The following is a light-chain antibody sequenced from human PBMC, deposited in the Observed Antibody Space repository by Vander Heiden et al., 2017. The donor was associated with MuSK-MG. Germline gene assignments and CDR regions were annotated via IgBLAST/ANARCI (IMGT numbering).Light chain of an antibody. CDR1: QSISSY. CDR3: QQLKSYPPYS. Sequence: IQLTQAPSFLCASVGDRVTITCRASQSISSYLAWYQQKPGKAPKLRIYAVSTLQSGVPSRFSGSESGTEFTLTISSLQPEDFATYYCQQLKSYPPYSFGQGTKLEIK. CDR2: AVS. V-gene: IGKV1-9*01. J-gene: IGKJ2*01.